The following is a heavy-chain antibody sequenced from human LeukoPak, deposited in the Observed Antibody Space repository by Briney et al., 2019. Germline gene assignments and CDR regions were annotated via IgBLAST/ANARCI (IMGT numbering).Heavy chain of an antibody. Sequence: ASVKVSCKASGYTFTSYDINWVRQAPGQGLEWMGWISTENGDTNYAKEFQGRVTMTAETSTNTAYLEMRGLKYEDTAIYYCAKLYRTVVRFESTLDSWGQGTQVTVSS. CDR3: AKLYRTVVRFESTLDS. CDR2: ISTENGDT. J-gene: IGHJ4*02. CDR1: GYTFTSYD. D-gene: IGHD2-15*01. V-gene: IGHV1-18*01.